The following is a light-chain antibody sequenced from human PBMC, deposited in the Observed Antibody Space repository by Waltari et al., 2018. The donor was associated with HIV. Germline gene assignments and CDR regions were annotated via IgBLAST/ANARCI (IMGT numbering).Light chain of an antibody. J-gene: IGKJ4*01. CDR2: WAS. CDR1: QSVLFSSNNNNY. V-gene: IGKV4-1*01. CDR3: QQYYTTPLT. Sequence: DMVMTQSPDSLAVSLGERAAINCKSSQSVLFSSNNNNYLAWYQQKPGQSPKLLIYWASTRESGVPDRFSGSGSGTDFTLTISSLRAEDVAVYYCQQYYTTPLTFGGGTKVESK.